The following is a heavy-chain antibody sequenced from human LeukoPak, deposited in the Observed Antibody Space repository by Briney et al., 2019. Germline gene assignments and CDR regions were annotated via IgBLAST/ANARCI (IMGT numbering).Heavy chain of an antibody. J-gene: IGHJ6*03. Sequence: GGTLRLSCAASGFTFTSYAMSWVRQAPGKGLEWVSAASGSGHSTYYADSVKGRFTISRDNAKNSLYLQMNSLRAEDTAVYYCARDPGYCSGGSCQYYYYYYMDVWGKGTTVTVSS. CDR1: GFTFTSYA. D-gene: IGHD2-15*01. CDR3: ARDPGYCSGGSCQYYYYYYMDV. V-gene: IGHV3-23*01. CDR2: ASGSGHST.